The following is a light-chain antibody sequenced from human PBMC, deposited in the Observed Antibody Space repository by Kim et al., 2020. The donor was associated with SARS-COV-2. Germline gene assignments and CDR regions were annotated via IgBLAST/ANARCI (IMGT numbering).Light chain of an antibody. Sequence: SSELTQDPAVSVALGQTVRITCQGDSLRSYYATWYQQKPGQAPIVVIYGKNNRPSGIPDRFSGSSSGNTASLTITATQAGDEADYYCNSRDSNDNVVFGG. CDR3: NSRDSNDNVV. V-gene: IGLV3-19*01. J-gene: IGLJ3*02. CDR2: GKN. CDR1: SLRSYY.